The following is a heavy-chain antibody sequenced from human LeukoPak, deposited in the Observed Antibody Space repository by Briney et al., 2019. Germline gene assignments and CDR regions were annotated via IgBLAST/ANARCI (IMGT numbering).Heavy chain of an antibody. CDR1: GFTFSDHY. J-gene: IGHJ4*02. Sequence: GGSLRLSCAASGFTFSDHYMDWVRQAPGKGLEWVGRSRDKAYSYTTVYAASVRGRFTISRDDSKNSLYLQLNSLKTEDTAVYYCVRGTLVGDRRLFDYWGQGTLVTVSS. D-gene: IGHD3-16*01. CDR2: SRDKAYSYTT. V-gene: IGHV3-72*01. CDR3: VRGTLVGDRRLFDY.